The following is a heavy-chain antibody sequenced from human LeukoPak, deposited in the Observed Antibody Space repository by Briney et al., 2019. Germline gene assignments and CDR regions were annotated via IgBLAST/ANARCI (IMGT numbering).Heavy chain of an antibody. CDR3: ARLSVSSGWDLDY. CDR1: GGSIISSSYY. J-gene: IGHJ4*02. Sequence: SETLSLTCTVSGGSIISSSYYWGWIRQPPGKGLEWIGSIYYSGITYYNPSLKSRVTISVDTSKSQFSLKLSSVTAADTAVYYCARLSVSSGWDLDYWGQGTLVTVSS. V-gene: IGHV4-39*01. D-gene: IGHD6-19*01. CDR2: IYYSGIT.